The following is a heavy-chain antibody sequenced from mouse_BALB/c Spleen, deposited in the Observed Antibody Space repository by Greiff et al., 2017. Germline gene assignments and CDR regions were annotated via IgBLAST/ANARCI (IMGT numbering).Heavy chain of an antibody. CDR1: GFNIKDYY. V-gene: IGHV14-1*02. CDR2: IDPENGNT. D-gene: IGHD3-3*01. J-gene: IGHJ3*01. CDR3: ARRGRAWFAY. Sequence: EVKLQQSGAELVRPGALVKLSCKASGFNIKDYYMHWVKQRPEQGLEWIGWIDPENGNTIYDPKFQGKASITADTSSNTAYLQLSSLTSEDTAVYYCARRGRAWFAYWGQGTLVTVSA.